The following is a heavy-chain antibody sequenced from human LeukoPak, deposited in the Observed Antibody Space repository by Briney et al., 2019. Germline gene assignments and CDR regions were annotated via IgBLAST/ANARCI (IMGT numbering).Heavy chain of an antibody. V-gene: IGHV4-4*02. CDR3: AREPMVRGVNAPGYYFDY. D-gene: IGHD3-10*01. Sequence: PSEILSLTCAVSGGSISSSNWWSWVRQPPGKGLEWIGEIYHSGSTNYNPSLKSRVTISVDKSKNQFSLKLSSVTAADTAVYYCAREPMVRGVNAPGYYFDYWGQGTLVTVSS. CDR2: IYHSGST. J-gene: IGHJ4*02. CDR1: GGSISSSNW.